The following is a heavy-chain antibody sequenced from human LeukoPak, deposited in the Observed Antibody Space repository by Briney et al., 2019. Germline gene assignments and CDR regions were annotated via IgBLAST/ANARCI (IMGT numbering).Heavy chain of an antibody. CDR3: VGPPCLRGGYCSTNS. D-gene: IGHD2-2*01. V-gene: IGHV3-11*03. CDR2: ISSGSEDT. Sequence: PGGSLRLSCAASGFTFSAYSMSWIRQAPGKGLEWVSYISSGSEDTLYEDSVKGRFTISRDNAKNSLYLQMNSLTAEDTSVYYCVGPPCLRGGYCSTNSWGQGTLVTVDS. J-gene: IGHJ4*02. CDR1: GFTFSAYS.